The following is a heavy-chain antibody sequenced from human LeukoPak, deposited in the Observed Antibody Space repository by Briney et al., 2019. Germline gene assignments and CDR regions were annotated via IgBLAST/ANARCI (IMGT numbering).Heavy chain of an antibody. CDR1: GYSFTSYW. CDR3: ARHKEYYYDSSGYVDY. J-gene: IGHJ4*02. V-gene: IGHV5-51*01. Sequence: GGSLKISCKGSGYSFTSYWIGWVRQMPGKGLEWMGIIYPGDSDTRYSPSFQGQVTISADKSISTAYLQWSSLKASDTAMYYCARHKEYYYDSSGYVDYWGQGTLVTVSS. CDR2: IYPGDSDT. D-gene: IGHD3-22*01.